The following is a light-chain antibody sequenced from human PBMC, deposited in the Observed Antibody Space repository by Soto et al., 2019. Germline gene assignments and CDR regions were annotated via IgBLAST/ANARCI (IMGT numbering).Light chain of an antibody. Sequence: DIVLTQSPGTLSLSPGERATLSCRASQRISSNLAWYQQKPGQAPRLLIYGASTRATGIPARFSGSGSGTEFTLTISSLQSEDFAVYYCQQYNNWPPVTFGGGTKVDIK. V-gene: IGKV3-15*01. CDR2: GAS. J-gene: IGKJ4*01. CDR1: QRISSN. CDR3: QQYNNWPPVT.